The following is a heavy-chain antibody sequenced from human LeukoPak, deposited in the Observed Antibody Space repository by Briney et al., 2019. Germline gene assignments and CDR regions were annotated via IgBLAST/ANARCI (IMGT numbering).Heavy chain of an antibody. J-gene: IGHJ4*02. CDR3: AKGGHCSSTSCPLDY. CDR1: GFTFSSYG. D-gene: IGHD2-2*01. Sequence: GGSLRLSCAASGFTFSSYGMHWVRQAPGKGLEWVAFIRYDGSNKYYADSVKGRFTISRDNSKNTLYLQMNSLRAEDTAVYYCAKGGHCSSTSCPLDYWGQGTLVTVSS. V-gene: IGHV3-30*02. CDR2: IRYDGSNK.